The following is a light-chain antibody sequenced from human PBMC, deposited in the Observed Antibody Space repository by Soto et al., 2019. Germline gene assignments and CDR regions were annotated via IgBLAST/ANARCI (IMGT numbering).Light chain of an antibody. V-gene: IGKV1-27*01. CDR3: QKYNSASLT. Sequence: DIQMTQSPSSLSASVGDRVTSTCRASQGFSNYLAWYQQKPGKVPKLLIFAASTLQPGVPSRFSRSGSGTDFTLTISSLQPEDDATSYCQKYNSASLTFGTGTKVDIK. CDR1: QGFSNY. CDR2: AAS. J-gene: IGKJ3*01.